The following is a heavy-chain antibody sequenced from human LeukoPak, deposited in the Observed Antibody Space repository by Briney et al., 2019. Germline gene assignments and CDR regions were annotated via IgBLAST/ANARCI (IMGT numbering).Heavy chain of an antibody. D-gene: IGHD6-25*01. CDR1: GFTFSSYG. V-gene: IGHV3-30*18. CDR2: ISYLGDDQ. Sequence: GGSLRLSCAASGFTFSSYGMHWVRQAPGKGLEWVAVISYLGDDQFYAESVKGRFTISRDNSNKMVFLQMNSLRGEDTAVYYCAKDRSSGPHYYYGMVVWGRGTTVIVSS. CDR3: AKDRSSGPHYYYGMVV. J-gene: IGHJ6*02.